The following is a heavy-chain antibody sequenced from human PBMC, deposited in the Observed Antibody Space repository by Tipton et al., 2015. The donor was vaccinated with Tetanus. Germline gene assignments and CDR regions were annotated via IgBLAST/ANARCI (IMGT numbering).Heavy chain of an antibody. CDR3: ARDQGGGRVVRLNWFDP. Sequence: SLRLSCEVSGFIFSSYTMNWVRQAPGKGLEWVSSVSSTSTYIYYADSLKGRFTISRDNAKNSLYLQMNSLRAEDTAVYYCARDQGGGRVVRLNWFDPWGQGILVTVSS. D-gene: IGHD6-6*01. V-gene: IGHV3-21*01. J-gene: IGHJ5*02. CDR1: GFIFSSYT. CDR2: VSSTSTYI.